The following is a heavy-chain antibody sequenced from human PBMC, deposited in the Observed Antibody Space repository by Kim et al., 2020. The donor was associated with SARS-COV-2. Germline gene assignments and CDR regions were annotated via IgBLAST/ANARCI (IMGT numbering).Heavy chain of an antibody. J-gene: IGHJ4*02. CDR3: TTELCSDGLCYATFHY. V-gene: IGHV1-24*01. CDR2: FNPEDGQK. Sequence: ASVKVSCKVSGETLTELSFHWVRQAPGKGLEWMGGFNPEDGQKMYAEKFQGRVTMTEDTSSESAYMELSSLTSEDTAVYYCTTELCSDGLCYATFHYWGQGTLVTVSS. CDR1: GETLTELS. D-gene: IGHD6-19*01.